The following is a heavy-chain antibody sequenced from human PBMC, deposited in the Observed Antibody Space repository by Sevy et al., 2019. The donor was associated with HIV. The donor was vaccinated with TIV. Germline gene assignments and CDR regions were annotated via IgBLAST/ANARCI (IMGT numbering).Heavy chain of an antibody. CDR3: ARDSITIVGVVQRGSGFDY. Sequence: GRSLRLSCAASGFTFSSYWMSWVRQAPGKGLEWVANIKQDGSEKYHVDSVKGRFTTSRDNAKNSLYLQMNSLRAEDTAVYYCARDSITIVGVVQRGSGFDYWGQGTLVTVSS. D-gene: IGHD3-3*01. CDR2: IKQDGSEK. V-gene: IGHV3-7*01. CDR1: GFTFSSYW. J-gene: IGHJ4*02.